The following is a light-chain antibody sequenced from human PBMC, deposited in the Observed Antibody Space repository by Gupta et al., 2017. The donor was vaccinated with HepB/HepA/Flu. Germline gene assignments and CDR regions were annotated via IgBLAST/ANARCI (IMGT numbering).Light chain of an antibody. CDR1: QRVSTY. CDR3: QQSYSSLLT. V-gene: IGKV1-39*01. Sequence: IQMTQSPSSLSASVGDRVTITYRASQRVSTYLNWYQQKPGKVPKLLIFGSSTLQGGVPSRFSGSGSGTDFTLTISSLQPEDFATYYCQQSYSSLLTFGGGTKVEV. CDR2: GSS. J-gene: IGKJ4*01.